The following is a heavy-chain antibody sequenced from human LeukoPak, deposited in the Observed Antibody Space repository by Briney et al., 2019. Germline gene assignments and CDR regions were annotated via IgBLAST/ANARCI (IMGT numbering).Heavy chain of an antibody. V-gene: IGHV4-38-2*02. D-gene: IGHD2-2*01. J-gene: IGHJ6*02. CDR2: IYHSGST. CDR1: GYSISSGYY. CDR3: TRHAQTYYYGMDV. Sequence: PSETLSLTCTVSGYSISSGYYWGWIRQPPGKGLEWIGSIYHSGSTYYNPSLKSRVTISVDTSKNQFSLKLSSVTAADTAVYYCTRHAQTYYYGMDVWGQGTTVTVSS.